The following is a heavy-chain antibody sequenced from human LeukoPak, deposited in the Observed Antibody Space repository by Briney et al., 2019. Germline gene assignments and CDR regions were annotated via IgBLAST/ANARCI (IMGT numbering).Heavy chain of an antibody. D-gene: IGHD1-14*01. CDR3: ARHGTISSESYFDY. Sequence: PCETLALTCSVSGGSVSSYYWSWIRQSPGKGLEWIGYIHNSGRTNYNPSLKSRVTGFVDTSKNQVSLRLSSVTAADTAVYYCARHGTISSESYFDYWGQGALGTVSS. CDR1: GGSVSSYY. V-gene: IGHV4-59*08. J-gene: IGHJ4*02. CDR2: IHNSGRT.